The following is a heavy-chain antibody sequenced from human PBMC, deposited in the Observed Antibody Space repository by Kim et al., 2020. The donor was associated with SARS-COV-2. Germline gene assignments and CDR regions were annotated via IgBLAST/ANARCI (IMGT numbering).Heavy chain of an antibody. V-gene: IGHV3-43*01. J-gene: IGHJ6*02. Sequence: KGRLTISRDNSKNTLYLQMNSLRTEDPALYYCARTYSSSSPYYYYYGMDVWGQGTTVTVSS. D-gene: IGHD6-6*01. CDR3: ARTYSSSSPYYYYYGMDV.